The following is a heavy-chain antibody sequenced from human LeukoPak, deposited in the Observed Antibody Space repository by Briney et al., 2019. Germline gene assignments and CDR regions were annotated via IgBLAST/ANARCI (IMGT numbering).Heavy chain of an antibody. CDR1: GFTFSSYG. CDR3: AKAPTDCSSTSCHLDY. CDR2: IRYDGSNK. V-gene: IGHV3-30*02. J-gene: IGHJ4*02. Sequence: GGSLRLSCAASGFTFSSYGMHWVRQAPGKGLEWVAFIRYDGSNKYYADSVKGRFTISRDNSKNTLYLQMNSLRAEDTAVYYCAKAPTDCSSTSCHLDYWGQGTLLTVSS. D-gene: IGHD2-2*01.